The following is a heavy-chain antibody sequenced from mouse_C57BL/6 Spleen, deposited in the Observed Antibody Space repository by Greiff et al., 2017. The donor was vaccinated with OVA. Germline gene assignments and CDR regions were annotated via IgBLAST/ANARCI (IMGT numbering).Heavy chain of an antibody. CDR1: GFSLTSYG. V-gene: IGHV2-5*01. CDR2: IWRGGST. D-gene: IGHD2-3*01. J-gene: IGHJ3*01. Sequence: VQLQQSGPGLVQPSQSLSITCTVSGFSLTSYGVHWVRQSPGKGLEWLGVIWRGGSTDYNAAFMSRLSITKDNSKSQVFFKMNSLQADDTAIYYCAKAYDGYHPSFAYWGQGTLVTVSA. CDR3: AKAYDGYHPSFAY.